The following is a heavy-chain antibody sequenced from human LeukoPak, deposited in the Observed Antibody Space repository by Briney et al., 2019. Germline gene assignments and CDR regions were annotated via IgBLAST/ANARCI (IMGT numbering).Heavy chain of an antibody. J-gene: IGHJ4*02. D-gene: IGHD1-7*01. V-gene: IGHV3-7*01. Sequence: GGSLRLSCAVSGFSFSCQWMTWVRQAPGTGLEWVATINSDGSAKYLVDSVKGRFTISRDNAKNLVYLQMSILRAEDTAVYYCADLGTSDCGQGTLVTVSS. CDR3: ADLGTSD. CDR2: INSDGSAK. CDR1: GFSFSCQW.